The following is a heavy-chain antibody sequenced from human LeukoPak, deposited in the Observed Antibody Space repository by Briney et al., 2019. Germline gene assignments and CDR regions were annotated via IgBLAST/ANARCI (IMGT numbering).Heavy chain of an antibody. CDR1: GFTFSSYA. V-gene: IGHV3-23*01. CDR2: INGGGVNT. CDR3: AKDLYSNYGPANY. D-gene: IGHD4-11*01. J-gene: IGHJ4*02. Sequence: GGSLRLSCAASGFTFSSYAMSWVRQAPGKGLEWVSTINGGGVNTHYADSVGGRFTISRDNSKNTLFLQMNSLRDEDTAVYYCAKDLYSNYGPANYWGQGNLVTVSS.